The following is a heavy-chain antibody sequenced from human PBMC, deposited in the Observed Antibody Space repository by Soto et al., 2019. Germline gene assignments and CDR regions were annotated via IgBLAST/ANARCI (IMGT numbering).Heavy chain of an antibody. D-gene: IGHD3-9*01. CDR3: TRGAFDHLSGLRYFAY. V-gene: IGHV3-21*01. Sequence: GGSLRLSCAASGFSFNSYAMNWVRQAPGQGLEWVSSISSSSSYIEYADSVKGRLTISRDSAKSSVYLQMNSLRVDDTAVYYCTRGAFDHLSGLRYFAYWGQGTLVTVSS. CDR2: ISSSSSYI. CDR1: GFSFNSYA. J-gene: IGHJ4*02.